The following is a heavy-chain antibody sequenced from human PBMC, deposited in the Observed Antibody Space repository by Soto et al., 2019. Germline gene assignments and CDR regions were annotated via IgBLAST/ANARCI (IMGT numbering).Heavy chain of an antibody. J-gene: IGHJ2*01. Sequence: EVQLVESGGGLVQPGGSLRLSCAASGFTLGNSWMHWVRQAPGKGLLWVSRVNSVGSRPAYADSVRGRFTISRDNAKNTVYLQMSSLRADDTALYYCAREIGGGYLSIDLWGRGTLVTVSS. CDR2: VNSVGSRP. CDR1: GFTLGNSW. D-gene: IGHD2-15*01. V-gene: IGHV3-74*01. CDR3: AREIGGGYLSIDL.